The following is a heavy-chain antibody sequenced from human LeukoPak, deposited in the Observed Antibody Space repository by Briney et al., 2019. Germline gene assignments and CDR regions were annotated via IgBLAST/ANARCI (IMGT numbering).Heavy chain of an antibody. CDR2: ISYDGSNK. V-gene: IGHV3-30-3*01. CDR1: GFTFSSYA. Sequence: GGSLRLSCAASGFTFSSYAMHWVRQAPGKGLEWVAVISYDGSNKYYADSVKGRFTTSRDNSKNALYLQMNSLRAEDTAVYYCARGASVVGATYYYFDYWGQGTLVTVSS. J-gene: IGHJ4*02. D-gene: IGHD1-26*01. CDR3: ARGASVVGATYYYFDY.